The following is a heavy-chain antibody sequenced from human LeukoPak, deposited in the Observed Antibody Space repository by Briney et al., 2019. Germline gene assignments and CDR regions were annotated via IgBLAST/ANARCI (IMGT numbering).Heavy chain of an antibody. D-gene: IGHD1-26*01. CDR1: GFTFSSYW. CDR2: INSDGRST. CDR3: ARDLLGNSGSYLRHPNGPPFDY. V-gene: IGHV3-74*01. Sequence: GGSLRLSCAGSGFTFSSYWMHWVRQAPGKGVVWVSRINSDGRSTSYADSVKGRFTISRDNAKNTLYLQMNSLRAEDTAVYYCARDLLGNSGSYLRHPNGPPFDYWGQGTLVTVSS. J-gene: IGHJ4*02.